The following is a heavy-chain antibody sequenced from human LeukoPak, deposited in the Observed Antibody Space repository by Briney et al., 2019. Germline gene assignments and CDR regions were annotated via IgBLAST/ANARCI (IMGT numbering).Heavy chain of an antibody. J-gene: IGHJ4*02. CDR3: ARVQVGATLDY. CDR2: ISGSGGST. V-gene: IGHV3-23*01. Sequence: PGGSLRLSCAASGFTFSSYAMNWVRQAPGKGLEWVSAISGSGGSTYYADSVKGRFTISRDNSKNTLYLQMNSLRAEDTAVYHCARVQVGATLDYWGQGTLVTVSS. CDR1: GFTFSSYA. D-gene: IGHD1-26*01.